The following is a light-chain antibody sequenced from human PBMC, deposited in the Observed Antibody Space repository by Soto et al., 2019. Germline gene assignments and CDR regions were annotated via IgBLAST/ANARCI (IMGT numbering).Light chain of an antibody. CDR3: QQYNNWSPIT. CDR1: QSVSNN. Sequence: EIMMTQSQATLSVSPGERATLSCRASQSVSNNLAWYQQKPGQVPRLLIYYASTRATGIPARFSGSGSGTEFTLTISSLQSEDFALYYCQQYNNWSPITFGQGTRLEIK. CDR2: YAS. V-gene: IGKV3-15*01. J-gene: IGKJ5*01.